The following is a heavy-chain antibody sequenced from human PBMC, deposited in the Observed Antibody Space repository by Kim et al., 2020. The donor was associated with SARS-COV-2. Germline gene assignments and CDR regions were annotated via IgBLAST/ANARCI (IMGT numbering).Heavy chain of an antibody. J-gene: IGHJ4*02. CDR1: GFTFSSYS. CDR3: ARAPHGGGSYYFDY. V-gene: IGHV3-48*04. D-gene: IGHD1-26*01. Sequence: GGSLRLSCAASGFTFSSYSMNWVRQAPGKGLEWVSYISSSSTIYYADSVKGRFTISRDNAKNSLYLQMNSLRAEDTAVYYCARAPHGGGSYYFDYWGQGT. CDR2: ISSSSTI.